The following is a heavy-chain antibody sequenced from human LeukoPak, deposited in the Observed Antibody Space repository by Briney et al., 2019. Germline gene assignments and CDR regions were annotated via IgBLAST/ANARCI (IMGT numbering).Heavy chain of an antibody. CDR3: ARGILTYYDILTGGFRFDP. CDR2: INPNSGGT. D-gene: IGHD3-9*01. V-gene: IGHV1-2*02. J-gene: IGHJ5*02. Sequence: ASVKVSCKASGYTFTGYYIHWVRQAPGQGLEWMGWINPNSGGTNYAQKSQGRVTMTRDTSISTAYMELSRLRSDDTAVYYCARGILTYYDILTGGFRFDPWGQGTMVTVSS. CDR1: GYTFTGYY.